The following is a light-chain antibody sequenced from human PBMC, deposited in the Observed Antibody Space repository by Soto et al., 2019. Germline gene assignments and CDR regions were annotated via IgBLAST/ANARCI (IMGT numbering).Light chain of an antibody. CDR2: GGT. J-gene: IGLJ1*01. Sequence: QSVLTQPASVSGSPGQSITISCSGTTGDVGGYNLVSWYQQHTAKAPNLLIYGGTQRPSGVSSRFSGSKSGNTASLTISGLQAEDEADYYCCSYASSSSYVFGTGTKVTVL. CDR1: TGDVGGYNL. V-gene: IGLV2-23*01. CDR3: CSYASSSSYV.